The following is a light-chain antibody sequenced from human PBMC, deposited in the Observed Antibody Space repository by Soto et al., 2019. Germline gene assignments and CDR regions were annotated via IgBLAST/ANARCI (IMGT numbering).Light chain of an antibody. Sequence: QSALTQPASVSGSPGQSITISCTGTSSDVGGYNYVSWYQQHPGKAPKLMIYDVSNRPSGVSNPFSGSKSGNTASLTISGLQAEDEADYYCSSYTSSSTWMFGGGTKLTVL. CDR1: SSDVGGYNY. J-gene: IGLJ3*02. V-gene: IGLV2-14*01. CDR3: SSYTSSSTWM. CDR2: DVS.